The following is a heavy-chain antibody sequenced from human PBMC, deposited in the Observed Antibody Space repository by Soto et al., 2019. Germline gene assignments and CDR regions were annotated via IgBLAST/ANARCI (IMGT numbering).Heavy chain of an antibody. CDR3: ARNAHLDY. CDR2: IYYTGST. J-gene: IGHJ4*02. Sequence: SETLSLTCTVSGGSISGYYWSWVRQPPGKALEWIGYIYYTGSTNYNPSLKRRVTISTDTSKNQFSLKLSSVSAADTAVYYCARNAHLDYWGQGALVTVSS. V-gene: IGHV4-59*01. CDR1: GGSISGYY.